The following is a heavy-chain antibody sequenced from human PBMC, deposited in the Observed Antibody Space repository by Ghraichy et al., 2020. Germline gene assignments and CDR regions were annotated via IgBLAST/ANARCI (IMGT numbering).Heavy chain of an antibody. CDR2: IWYDGSNK. D-gene: IGHD4-17*01. CDR3: ARDLDYGDYAGIYYYYGMDV. V-gene: IGHV3-33*01. J-gene: IGHJ6*02. CDR1: GFTFSSYG. Sequence: GGSLRLSCAASGFTFSSYGMHWVRQAPGKGLEWVAVIWYDGSNKYYADSVKGRFTISRDNSKNTLYLQMNSLRAEDTAVYYCARDLDYGDYAGIYYYYGMDVWGQGTTVTVSS.